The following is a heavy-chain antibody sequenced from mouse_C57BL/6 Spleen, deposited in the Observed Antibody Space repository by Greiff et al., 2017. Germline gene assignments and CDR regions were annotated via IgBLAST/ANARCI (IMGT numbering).Heavy chain of an antibody. Sequence: EVMLVESEGGLVQPGSSMKLSCTASGFTFSDYYMAWVRQVPEKGLEWVANINYDGSSTYYLDSLKSRFIISRDNAKNILYLQMSSLKSEDTATYYCARFPVTYYAMDYWGQGTSVTVSS. CDR2: INYDGSST. D-gene: IGHD2-2*01. CDR3: ARFPVTYYAMDY. J-gene: IGHJ4*01. CDR1: GFTFSDYY. V-gene: IGHV5-16*01.